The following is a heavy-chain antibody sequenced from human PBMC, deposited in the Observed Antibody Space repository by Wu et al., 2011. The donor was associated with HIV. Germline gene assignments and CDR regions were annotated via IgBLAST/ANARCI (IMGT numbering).Heavy chain of an antibody. CDR2: IYPADSES. Sequence: VQLVQSGAEVKSPGVSEISVRGLDPVFSNFWIGWVRQMPGKGLEWMGIIYPADSESRYSPSFQGHVTLSTDKSANTVFLQWSRLRASDTAMYYCARRPLYDSSGYISYYFDYWGQGTLVTVSS. J-gene: IGHJ4*02. CDR3: ARRPLYDSSGYISYYFDY. V-gene: IGHV5-51*01. D-gene: IGHD3-22*01. CDR1: DPVFSNFW.